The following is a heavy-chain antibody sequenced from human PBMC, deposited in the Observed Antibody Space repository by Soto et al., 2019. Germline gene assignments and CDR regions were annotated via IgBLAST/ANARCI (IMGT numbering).Heavy chain of an antibody. CDR3: AKRVPFYFDS. J-gene: IGHJ4*02. CDR1: GFTFSSFA. V-gene: IGHV3-23*01. Sequence: GGSLRLSCAASGFTFSSFAMSWVRQAPGKGLQWVSVISAVGGSTYYADSVKGRFTISRDTSKNTLYLQMNSLRAVDTAIYYCAKRVPFYFDSWGQGTLVTVSS. CDR2: ISAVGGST.